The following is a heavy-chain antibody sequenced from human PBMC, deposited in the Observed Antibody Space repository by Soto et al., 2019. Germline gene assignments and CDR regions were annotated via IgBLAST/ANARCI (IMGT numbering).Heavy chain of an antibody. V-gene: IGHV3-11*01. CDR2: ISSSGSTI. J-gene: IGHJ5*02. D-gene: IGHD1-26*01. Sequence: AAEFTIGDHDGRRIRKAPGKGLEWVSYISSSGSTIYYADSVKGRFTISRDNAKNSLYLQMNSRRAEDTAVYYCARMNSYCTWFAPWGQGTLVTVSS. CDR3: ARMNSYCTWFAP. CDR1: EFTIGDHD.